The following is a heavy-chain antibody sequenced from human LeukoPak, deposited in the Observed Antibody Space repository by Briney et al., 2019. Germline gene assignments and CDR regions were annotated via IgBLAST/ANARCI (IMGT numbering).Heavy chain of an antibody. CDR2: IHAGNGNT. V-gene: IGHV1-3*01. CDR1: GYTFTNYA. J-gene: IGHJ4*01. CDR3: ARVISDCANFNCFKGYFDY. Sequence: ASVKVSCKASGYTFTNYAIHWVRQAPGQGLEWMGWIHAGNGNTKYSQEFQARVTITRDTSANIAYMELSSLGSEDTAVYYCARVISDCANFNCFKGYFDYWGQGTPVTVSS. D-gene: IGHD5/OR15-5a*01.